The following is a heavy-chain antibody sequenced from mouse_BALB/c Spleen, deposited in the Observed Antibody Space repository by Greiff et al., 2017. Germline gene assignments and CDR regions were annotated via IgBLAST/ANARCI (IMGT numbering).Heavy chain of an antibody. V-gene: IGHV5-17*02. J-gene: IGHJ3*01. CDR2: ISSGSSTI. CDR1: GFTFSSFG. D-gene: IGHD2-1*01. CDR3: ASGDGNYWFAY. Sequence: EVKLVESGGGLVQPGGSRKLSCAASGFTFSSFGMHWVRQAPEKGLEWVAYISSGSSTIYYADTVKGRFTISRDNPKNTLFLQMTSLRSEDTAMYYCASGDGNYWFAYWGQGTLVTVSA.